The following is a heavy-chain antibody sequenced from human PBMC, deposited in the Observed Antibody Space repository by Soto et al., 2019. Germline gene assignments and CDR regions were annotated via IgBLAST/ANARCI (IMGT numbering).Heavy chain of an antibody. CDR2: ISAYNGNT. Sequence: ASVKVSCKASGYTFTSYGISWVRQAPGRGLEWMGWISAYNGNTNYAQKLQGRVTMTTDTSTSTAYMELRSLRSDDTAVYYCARGGRPYDFWSGYCDYWGQGTLVTVSS. J-gene: IGHJ4*02. CDR3: ARGGRPYDFWSGYCDY. D-gene: IGHD3-3*01. CDR1: GYTFTSYG. V-gene: IGHV1-18*01.